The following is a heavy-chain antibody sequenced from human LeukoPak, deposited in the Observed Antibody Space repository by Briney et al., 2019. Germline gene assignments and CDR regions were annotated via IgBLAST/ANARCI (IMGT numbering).Heavy chain of an antibody. J-gene: IGHJ4*02. CDR3: ARLYSSGLDY. CDR1: GFTFSSYE. CDR2: ISSSGSTI. Sequence: GGSLRLSCAASGFTFSSYEMNWVRQAPGKGLEWVSYISSSGSTIYYADSVKGRFTISRDNAKNSLYLQMNSLRAEDTAVYYCARLYSSGLDYWGQGTLVTVSS. D-gene: IGHD6-19*01. V-gene: IGHV3-48*03.